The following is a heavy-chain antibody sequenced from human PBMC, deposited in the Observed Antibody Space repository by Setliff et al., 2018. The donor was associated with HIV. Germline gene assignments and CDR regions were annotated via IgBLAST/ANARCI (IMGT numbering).Heavy chain of an antibody. Sequence: ASVKVSCKASGYTFTGYYMHWVRQAPGQGLEWMGRINPNSGGTNYAQKFQGRVTMTRDTSISTAYMELSRLRSDDTAVYYCARDRGMVRGAHPPRYYYYMDVWGKGTTVTVS. CDR3: ARDRGMVRGAHPPRYYYYMDV. CDR2: INPNSGGT. CDR1: GYTFTGYY. D-gene: IGHD3-10*01. J-gene: IGHJ6*03. V-gene: IGHV1-2*06.